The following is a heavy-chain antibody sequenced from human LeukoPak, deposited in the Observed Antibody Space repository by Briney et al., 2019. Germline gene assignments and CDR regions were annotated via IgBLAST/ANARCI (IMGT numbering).Heavy chain of an antibody. CDR3: AAYYGSGSYYQALEN. CDR2: INTNTGNP. J-gene: IGHJ4*02. V-gene: IGHV7-4-1*02. CDR1: GGTFSSYA. Sequence: APVKVSCKASGGTFSSYAISWVRQAPGQGLEWMGWINTNTGNPTYAQGFTGRFVFSLDTSVSTAYLQIRSLKAEDTAVYYCAAYYGSGSYYQALENWGQGTLVTVSS. D-gene: IGHD3-10*01.